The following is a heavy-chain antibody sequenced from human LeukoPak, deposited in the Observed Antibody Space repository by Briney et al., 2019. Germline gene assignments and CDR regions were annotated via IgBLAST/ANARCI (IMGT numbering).Heavy chain of an antibody. J-gene: IGHJ4*02. CDR1: GGSFSGYY. CDR3: ARGVNHSGSPY. V-gene: IGHV4-34*01. D-gene: IGHD6-13*01. CDR2: INHSGST. Sequence: SETLSLTCAVYGGSFSGYYWSWIRQPPGKGLEWIGEINHSGSTNYNPSLKSRVTISVDTSKNQFSLKLSSVTAADTAVYYCARGVNHSGSPYWGQGTLVTVSS.